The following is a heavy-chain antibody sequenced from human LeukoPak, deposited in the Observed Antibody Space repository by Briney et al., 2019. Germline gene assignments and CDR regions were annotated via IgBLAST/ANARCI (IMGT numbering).Heavy chain of an antibody. CDR3: ARGISSGWYYFDS. CDR1: GDSISSYY. CDR2: FYAIGST. J-gene: IGHJ4*02. Sequence: SETLSLTCTVSGDSISSYYWSWIRQPAGKGLEWIGHFYAIGSTNYNPSLKSGVTMSVDTSKNQFSLKLNTVSAADTAVYYSARGISSGWYYFDSWGQGTLVTVSS. V-gene: IGHV4-4*07. D-gene: IGHD6-19*01.